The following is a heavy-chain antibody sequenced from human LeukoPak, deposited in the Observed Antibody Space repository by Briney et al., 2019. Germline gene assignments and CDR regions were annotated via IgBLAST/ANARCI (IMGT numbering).Heavy chain of an antibody. D-gene: IGHD3-22*01. CDR3: ARDSSAYYYDSSGYYLGIKSYYFDY. CDR1: GYTFTSYG. CDR2: ISAYNGNT. J-gene: IGHJ4*02. V-gene: IGHV1-18*01. Sequence: ASVKVSCKASGYTFTSYGISWVRQAPGQGLEWMGWISAYNGNTNYTQKLQGRVTMTTDTSTSTAYMELRSLRSDDTAVYYCARDSSAYYYDSSGYYLGIKSYYFDYWGQGTLVTVSS.